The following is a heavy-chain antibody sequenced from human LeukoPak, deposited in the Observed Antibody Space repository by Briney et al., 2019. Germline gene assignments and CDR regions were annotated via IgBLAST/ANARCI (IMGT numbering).Heavy chain of an antibody. V-gene: IGHV1-2*02. CDR2: INPNSGGT. CDR3: ARGQQWLEAFDY. Sequence: GASVKASCKASGYTFTGYYIHWVRQAPGQGLEWMGWINPNSGGTNYPQKFQGRVTMTRDTSITTAYMELSRLRSDDTAVYYCARGQQWLEAFDYWGQGTLVTVSS. CDR1: GYTFTGYY. J-gene: IGHJ4*02. D-gene: IGHD6-19*01.